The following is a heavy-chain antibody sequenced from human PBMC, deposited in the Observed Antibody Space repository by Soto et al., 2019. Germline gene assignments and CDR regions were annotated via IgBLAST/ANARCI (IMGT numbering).Heavy chain of an antibody. V-gene: IGHV3-30-3*01. D-gene: IGHD3-22*01. J-gene: IGHJ4*02. CDR1: GFTFSSYA. Sequence: QVQLVESGGGVVQPGRSLRLSCAASGFTFSSYAMHWVRQAPGKGLEWVAVISYDGSNKYYADSVKGRFTISRDNSKNTLYLQMNSLRAEDTAVYYCVGKGYYDSSGYHDYWGQGTLVTVSS. CDR3: VGKGYYDSSGYHDY. CDR2: ISYDGSNK.